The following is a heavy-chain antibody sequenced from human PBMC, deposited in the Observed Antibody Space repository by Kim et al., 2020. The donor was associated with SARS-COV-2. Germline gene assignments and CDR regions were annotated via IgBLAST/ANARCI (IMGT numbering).Heavy chain of an antibody. V-gene: IGHV4-39*07. Sequence: TYYNPSLKSRVTISVDTSKNQFSLKLSSVTAADTAVYYCARDLGHSSSSNWGQGTLVTVSS. D-gene: IGHD6-6*01. J-gene: IGHJ4*02. CDR3: ARDLGHSSSSN. CDR2: T.